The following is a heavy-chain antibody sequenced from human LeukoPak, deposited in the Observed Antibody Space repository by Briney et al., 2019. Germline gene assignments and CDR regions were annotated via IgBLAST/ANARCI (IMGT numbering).Heavy chain of an antibody. CDR3: AKDRLGELITGRDDY. CDR1: GFTFSSYA. CDR2: ISYDGSNK. Sequence: GRSLRLSCAASGFTFSSYAMHWVRQAPGKGLEWVAVISYDGSNKYYADSVKGRFTISRDNSKNTLYLQMNSLRAEDTAVYYCAKDRLGELITGRDDYWGQGTLVTVSS. J-gene: IGHJ4*02. V-gene: IGHV3-30-3*01. D-gene: IGHD3-10*01.